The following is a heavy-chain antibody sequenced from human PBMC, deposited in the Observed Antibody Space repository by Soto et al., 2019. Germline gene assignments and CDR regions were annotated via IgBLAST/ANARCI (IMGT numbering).Heavy chain of an antibody. D-gene: IGHD1-26*01. CDR2: IKEDGSEK. CDR3: ARMGGTYYYYYATDV. V-gene: IGHV3-7*01. J-gene: IGHJ6*02. CDR1: GFTFRAYW. Sequence: EVQLVESGGGLVQPGGSQRLSCAATGFTFRAYWMSWVRQAPGKGLEWVANIKEDGSEKHYVDSVKGRFTISRDNAKNSLFLQMNSLRAEDTAVYYCARMGGTYYYYYATDVWGQGTTVTVSS.